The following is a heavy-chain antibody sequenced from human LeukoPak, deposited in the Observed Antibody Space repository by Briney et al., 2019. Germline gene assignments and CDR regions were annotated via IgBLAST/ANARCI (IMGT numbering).Heavy chain of an antibody. CDR1: GFTFSTYW. J-gene: IGHJ4*02. V-gene: IGHV3-74*01. CDR3: ARVRGSGSQGSLVYFDD. Sequence: PGGSLRLSCAASGFTFSTYWMHWVRQAPGKGLLWVSRINSDGSSTSYADSVKGRFTLSRDNAKNTLYLQMNSLRAEDTAVYYCARVRGSGSQGSLVYFDDWGQGTLVTVSS. D-gene: IGHD1-26*01. CDR2: INSDGSST.